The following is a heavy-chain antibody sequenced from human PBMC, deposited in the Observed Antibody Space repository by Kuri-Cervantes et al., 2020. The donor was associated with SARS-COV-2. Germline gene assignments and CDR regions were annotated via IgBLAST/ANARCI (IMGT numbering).Heavy chain of an antibody. V-gene: IGHV3-74*01. CDR2: INSDGSST. CDR1: GFTFSSYW. CDR3: AKAESSGYLYYFDY. J-gene: IGHJ4*02. D-gene: IGHD3-22*01. Sequence: GGSLRLSCAASGFTFSSYWMHWVRQAPGKGLVWVSRINSDGSSTSYADSVKGRFTISRDNSNNALYLQMNSLRAEDTAVYYCAKAESSGYLYYFDYWGQGTLVTVSS.